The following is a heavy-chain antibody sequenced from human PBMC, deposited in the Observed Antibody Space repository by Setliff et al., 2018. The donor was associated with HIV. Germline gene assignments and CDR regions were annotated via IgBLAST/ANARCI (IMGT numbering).Heavy chain of an antibody. CDR3: GRGRYFSYGTSGYYLDY. D-gene: IGHD3-22*01. J-gene: IGHJ4*02. CDR1: GGSISSSSYY. CDR2: IYYSGST. V-gene: IGHV4-39*01. Sequence: PSETLSLTCTVSGGSISSSSYYWRWIPQPPGKVLEWIGIIYYSGSTYNNPSLNSRVTISVDTSQNQFSLKLSYVTAADTAVYYCGRGRYFSYGTSGYYLDYWGQGAPVTVSS.